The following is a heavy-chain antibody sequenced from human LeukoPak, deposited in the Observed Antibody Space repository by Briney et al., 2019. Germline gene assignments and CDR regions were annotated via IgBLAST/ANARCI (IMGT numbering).Heavy chain of an antibody. V-gene: IGHV4-38-2*02. CDR2: IHHSGGT. CDR1: GYSISSGYY. J-gene: IGHJ3*02. CDR3: ARWEYYYDSSGYYGRKDAFDI. Sequence: PSETLSLTCTVSGYSISSGYYWGWIRQPPGKGLEWIGAIHHSGGTYYNPSLKSRVTISIDTSKNQFSLKLSSVTAADTAVYYCARWEYYYDSSGYYGRKDAFDIWGQGTMVTVSS. D-gene: IGHD3-22*01.